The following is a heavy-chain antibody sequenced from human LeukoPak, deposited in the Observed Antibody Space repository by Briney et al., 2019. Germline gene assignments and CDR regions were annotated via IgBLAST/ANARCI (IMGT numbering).Heavy chain of an antibody. D-gene: IGHD3-10*01. V-gene: IGHV1-46*01. CDR1: GYTFTSCY. CDR3: ARPYNWNLIPMVRGVTDNAFDI. CDR2: INPSGGST. J-gene: IGHJ3*02. Sequence: VASVKVSCKASGYTFTSCYMHWVRQAPGQGREWMGIINPSGGSTSYAQKFQGRVTMTRDTSTSTVYMELSSLRSEDTAVYYCARPYNWNLIPMVRGVTDNAFDIWGQGTMVTVSS.